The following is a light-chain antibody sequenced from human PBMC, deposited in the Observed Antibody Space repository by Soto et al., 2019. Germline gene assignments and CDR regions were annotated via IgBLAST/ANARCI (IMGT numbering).Light chain of an antibody. CDR2: GAS. J-gene: IGKJ4*01. V-gene: IGKV3-15*01. CDR1: QSVSSN. Sequence: EVGMTQSPATLSVSPGERATLSCRASQSVSSNLAWYQQKPGQTPRLLMYGASTRATGIPARFSGSGSGTEFTLTISSLQSEDFAVYYCQQYHKCPPFTFGGGTKLDIK. CDR3: QQYHKCPPFT.